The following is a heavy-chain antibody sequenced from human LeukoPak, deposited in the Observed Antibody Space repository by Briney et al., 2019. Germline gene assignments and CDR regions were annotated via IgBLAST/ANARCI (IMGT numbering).Heavy chain of an antibody. CDR1: GWPFSGYY. CDR3: ARVIRNGYYMDV. V-gene: IGHV4-34*01. Sequence: PSETLSLTCAVYGWPFSGYYWSWIRQPPGKGLEWIGSIYYSGSTYYNPSLKSRVTISVDTSKNQFSLKLSSVTAADTAVYYCARVIRNGYYMDVWGKGTTVTVSS. CDR2: IYYSGST. J-gene: IGHJ6*03. D-gene: IGHD1-1*01.